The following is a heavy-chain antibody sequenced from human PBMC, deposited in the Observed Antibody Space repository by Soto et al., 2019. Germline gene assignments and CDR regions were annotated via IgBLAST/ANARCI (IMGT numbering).Heavy chain of an antibody. J-gene: IGHJ6*03. CDR3: ARGGSGSGSDLYYYCYFDRDV. Sequence: PGGSLRLSCAASGFTVSSNYMSWVRQAPGKGLEWVSVIYSGGSTYYADSVKGRFTISRDNSKNTLYLQMNSLRAEDTAVYYCARGGSGSGSDLYYYCYFDRDVWGKGTTVTVAS. CDR2: IYSGGST. D-gene: IGHD3-10*01. CDR1: GFTVSSNY. V-gene: IGHV3-66*01.